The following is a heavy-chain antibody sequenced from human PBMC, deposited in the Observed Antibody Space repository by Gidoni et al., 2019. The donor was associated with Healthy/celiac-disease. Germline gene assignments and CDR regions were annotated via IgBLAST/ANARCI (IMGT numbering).Heavy chain of an antibody. J-gene: IGHJ4*02. CDR1: GGSISSYY. V-gene: IGHV4-59*01. D-gene: IGHD1-26*01. Sequence: QVQLQESGPGLVKPSETLSLTGTVSGGSISSYYWSWIRQPPGKGLECIGYIYYSGSTNYNPSLKSRVTISVDTSKNQFSLKLSSVTAADTAVYYCARERLGSYDYWGQGTLVTVSS. CDR3: ARERLGSYDY. CDR2: IYYSGST.